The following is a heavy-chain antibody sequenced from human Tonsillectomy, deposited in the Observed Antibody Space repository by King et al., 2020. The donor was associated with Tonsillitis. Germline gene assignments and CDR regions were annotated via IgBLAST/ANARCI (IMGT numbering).Heavy chain of an antibody. D-gene: IGHD6-19*01. CDR1: GGSVNSANYY. J-gene: IGHJ4*02. V-gene: IGHV4-61*01. CDR2: IYYSGNT. CDR3: ARLSNIALSGYFDF. Sequence: QLQESGPGLVRPSETLSLTCTVSGGSVNSANYYWSWFRQPPGKGLEWVGYIYYSGNTNYSPSLKSRVTISVHTSKNQLSLKLSSVTAADTAVSYCARLSNIALSGYFDFWGQGTLVTVSS.